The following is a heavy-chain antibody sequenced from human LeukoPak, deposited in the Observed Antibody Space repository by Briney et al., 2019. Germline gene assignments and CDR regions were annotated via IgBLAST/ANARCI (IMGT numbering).Heavy chain of an antibody. V-gene: IGHV4-34*01. CDR2: INHSGST. J-gene: IGHJ4*02. CDR3: ARPHPRGGSYYFDY. Sequence: SETLSLTCTVSGGSINNYYWTWVRQPPGKGLEWIGEINHSGSTNYNPSLKSRVTISVDTSKNQFSLKLSSVTAADTAVYYCARPHPRGGSYYFDYWGQGTLVTVSS. D-gene: IGHD3-10*01. CDR1: GGSINNYY.